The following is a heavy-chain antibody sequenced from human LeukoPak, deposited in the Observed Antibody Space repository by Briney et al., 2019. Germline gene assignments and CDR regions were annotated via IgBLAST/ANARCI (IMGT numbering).Heavy chain of an antibody. V-gene: IGHV4-38-2*02. J-gene: IGHJ4*02. D-gene: IGHD5-12*01. CDR3: ARENIVAGFDY. Sequence: SETLSLTCAVSGYSISSGYYWGWIRQPPGKGLEWIGSTYHSGSTYYNPSLKSRVTISVDTSKNQFSLKLSSVTAADTAVYYCARENIVAGFDYWGQGTLVTVSS. CDR1: GYSISSGYY. CDR2: TYHSGST.